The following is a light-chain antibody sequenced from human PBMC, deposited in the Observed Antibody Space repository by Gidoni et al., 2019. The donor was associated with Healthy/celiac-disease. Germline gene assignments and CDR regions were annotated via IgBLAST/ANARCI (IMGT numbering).Light chain of an antibody. J-gene: IGKJ1*01. Sequence: ILMTHSPATLSVSPGERATLSCRASQSFNSNLAWYQQKPGQAHRLLIYGASTRATGIPARCSGSGSGTEFTLTISSLQSEDFAVEYCQQYNNWPPWTFGQGTKVEIK. CDR2: GAS. V-gene: IGKV3-15*01. CDR3: QQYNNWPPWT. CDR1: QSFNSN.